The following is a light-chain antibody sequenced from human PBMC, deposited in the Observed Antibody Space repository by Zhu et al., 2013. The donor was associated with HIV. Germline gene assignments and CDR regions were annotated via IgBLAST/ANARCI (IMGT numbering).Light chain of an antibody. CDR3: QHYNSYPLT. CDR2: AAS. CDR1: QGISSA. V-gene: IGKV1-13*02. J-gene: IGKJ4*01. Sequence: AVQLTQSPSSLSASVGDRVIITCRASQGISSALGWYQQKSGKAPKLLIHAASNLQSGVPSRFSGSGSGTDFTLTIDNLQPDDFATYYCQHYNSYPLTFGGGTKVEIK.